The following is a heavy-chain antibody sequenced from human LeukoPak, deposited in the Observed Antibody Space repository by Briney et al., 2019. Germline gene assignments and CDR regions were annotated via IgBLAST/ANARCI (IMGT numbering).Heavy chain of an antibody. V-gene: IGHV4-4*02. CDR2: IHHSGST. D-gene: IGHD3-10*01. CDR1: GGSMSINTW. CDR3: ARDVYGTGNWLDL. J-gene: IGHJ5*02. Sequence: SETLSLTCAVSGGSMSINTWWSWVRQPPGKGLEWIGEIHHSGSTNYNPSLRSRVTISVDKSKNQFSLHLTSVTAADTAVYYCARDVYGTGNWLDLWGQGTLVSVSS.